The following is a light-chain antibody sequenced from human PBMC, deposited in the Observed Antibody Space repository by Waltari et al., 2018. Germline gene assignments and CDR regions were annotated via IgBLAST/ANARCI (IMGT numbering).Light chain of an antibody. V-gene: IGKV3-11*01. CDR3: QQRRNWPPLT. CDR2: DAS. Sequence: ETVLTQSPATLSLSPGERATLSCRDSDDVSIHLAWYQQKPGQAPRLLIYDASNRATGIPTRFSGSGSGTDFTLTISSLEPEDFALYYCQQRRNWPPLTFGGGTKVE. J-gene: IGKJ4*01. CDR1: DDVSIH.